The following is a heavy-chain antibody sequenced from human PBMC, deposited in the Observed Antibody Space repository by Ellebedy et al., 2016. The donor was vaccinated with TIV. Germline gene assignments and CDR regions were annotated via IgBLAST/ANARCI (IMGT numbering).Heavy chain of an antibody. V-gene: IGHV4-59*01. D-gene: IGHD3-10*01. Sequence: MPSETLSLTCTVSGGSISSYYWSWIRQPPGKGLEWIGYIFYDGSTNYNPSLKSRVTISVDTSKNQFSLKPRSVTAADTAVYYCARDSPHYYDSGSYFRGFDSWGQGTLVTVSS. CDR1: GGSISSYY. J-gene: IGHJ5*01. CDR3: ARDSPHYYDSGSYFRGFDS. CDR2: IFYDGST.